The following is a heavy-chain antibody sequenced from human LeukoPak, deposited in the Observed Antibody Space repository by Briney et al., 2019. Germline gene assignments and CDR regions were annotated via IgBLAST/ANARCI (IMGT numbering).Heavy chain of an antibody. CDR1: GGSISSYY. J-gene: IGHJ3*02. CDR3: ARDQAGAGGAFDI. Sequence: SETLSLTCTVSGGSISSYYWSWIRQPPGKGLEWIGFIDYSGSANYSPSLKTRITMSIDTSKNQFFLKLSSVTAADTAVYYCARDQAGAGGAFDIWGQGTMVTVSS. D-gene: IGHD3-16*01. V-gene: IGHV4-59*01. CDR2: IDYSGSA.